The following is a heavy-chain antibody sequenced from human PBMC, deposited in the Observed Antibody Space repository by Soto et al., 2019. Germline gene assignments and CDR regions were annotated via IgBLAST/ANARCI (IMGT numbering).Heavy chain of an antibody. V-gene: IGHV1-2*02. Sequence: ASVKGSCKSSGFSFTGYYIHWLRQAPGQGLECMGWINAHSGGTEYAQKFQGRVTLTRDASIATAYLTLTSLTSDDTALYYCAKDLTRQLAYWLDPWGQGTQVTVSS. CDR2: INAHSGGT. CDR1: GFSFTGYY. J-gene: IGHJ5*02. D-gene: IGHD6-6*01. CDR3: AKDLTRQLAYWLDP.